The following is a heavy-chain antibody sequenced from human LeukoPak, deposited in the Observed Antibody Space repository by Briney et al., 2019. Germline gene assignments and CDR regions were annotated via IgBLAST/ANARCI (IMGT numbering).Heavy chain of an antibody. Sequence: GRSLRLSCAASGFSFDSYAMHRVRQAPGQGLEWVALIWHDGSHKFYSNSVRGQFTISRDNSKNTVYLQMNNLRPDDTAVYYCAREIFGSGSHPDFWGQGTLATVSS. CDR2: IWHDGSHK. D-gene: IGHD3-10*01. J-gene: IGHJ4*02. V-gene: IGHV3-33*01. CDR3: AREIFGSGSHPDF. CDR1: GFSFDSYA.